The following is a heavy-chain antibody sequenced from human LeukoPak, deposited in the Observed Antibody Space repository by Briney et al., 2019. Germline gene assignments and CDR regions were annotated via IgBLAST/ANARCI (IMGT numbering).Heavy chain of an antibody. Sequence: GESLKISCKGSGYSFTSYWIGWLRQMPGKGLEWMGIIYPGDSDTRYSPSFQGQVTISADKSISTAYLQWSSLKASDTAMYYCARTVAVAGSPFDYWGQGTLVTVSS. D-gene: IGHD6-19*01. CDR1: GYSFTSYW. CDR3: ARTVAVAGSPFDY. J-gene: IGHJ4*02. CDR2: IYPGDSDT. V-gene: IGHV5-51*01.